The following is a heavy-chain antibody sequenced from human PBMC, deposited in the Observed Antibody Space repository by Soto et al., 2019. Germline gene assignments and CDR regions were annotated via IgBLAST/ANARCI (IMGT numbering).Heavy chain of an antibody. D-gene: IGHD5-12*01. V-gene: IGHV4-61*01. J-gene: IGHJ4*02. CDR1: GGSVSSSHYY. Sequence: SETLSLTCTVSGGSVSSSHYYWSWIRQPPGKGLEWIGYIYHTGNTNYSPSLKSRLAISVDTSRNQFSLKLTSVTAADTAVYYCARVGGYSGYGQFDFWGQGTRVTVSS. CDR2: IYHTGNT. CDR3: ARVGGYSGYGQFDF.